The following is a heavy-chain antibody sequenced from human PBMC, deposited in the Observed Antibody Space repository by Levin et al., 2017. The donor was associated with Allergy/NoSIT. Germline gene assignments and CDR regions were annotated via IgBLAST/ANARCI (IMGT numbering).Heavy chain of an antibody. J-gene: IGHJ4*01. CDR2: ISAYSGNT. V-gene: IGHV1-18*01. CDR3: ARDDPYDSSGYYDY. Sequence: WPSVKVSCKASGYTFTDCGITWVRQAPGQGLEWMGWISAYSGNTHYAQKFQGRVTMTTDTSTSTAYMELRSLRSDDTAVYYCARDDPYDSSGYYDYWGQGTLVTVSS. D-gene: IGHD3-22*01. CDR1: GYTFTDCG.